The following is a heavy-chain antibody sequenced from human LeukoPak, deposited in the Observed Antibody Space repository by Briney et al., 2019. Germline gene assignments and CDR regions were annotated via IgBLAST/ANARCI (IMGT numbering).Heavy chain of an antibody. J-gene: IGHJ4*02. Sequence: GGSLRLPCAASGFTFSSYAMSWVRQAPGKGLEWVSAISGSGGSTYYADSVKGRFTISRDNSKNTLYLQMNSLRAEDTAVYYCAREGYSSPSLDYWGQGTLVTVSS. V-gene: IGHV3-23*01. CDR2: ISGSGGST. D-gene: IGHD6-13*01. CDR1: GFTFSSYA. CDR3: AREGYSSPSLDY.